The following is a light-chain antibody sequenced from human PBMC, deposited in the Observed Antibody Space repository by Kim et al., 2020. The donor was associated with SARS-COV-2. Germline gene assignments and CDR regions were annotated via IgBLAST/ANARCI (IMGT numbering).Light chain of an antibody. CDR2: DND. J-gene: IGLJ3*02. CDR1: RSNIGNNP. Sequence: QSVLTQPPSVSAAPGHKVTISCSGSRSNIGNNPVSWYQQFPGTAPRLITYDNDKRPSGTPDRFSSSKSGTSATLGITGLRTGDEADYYCATWDSSLSVGVFGGGTQLTVL. CDR3: ATWDSSLSVGV. V-gene: IGLV1-51*01.